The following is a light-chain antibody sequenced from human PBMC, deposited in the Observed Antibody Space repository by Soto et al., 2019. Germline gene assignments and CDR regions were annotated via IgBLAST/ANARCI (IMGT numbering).Light chain of an antibody. CDR2: AAS. CDR3: QQYYSTPLT. V-gene: IGKV1-9*01. Sequence: IQLTQSPSSLSASVGDSVTITCRASQGISSFLAWYQQKPGKAPKLLIYAASTLQSGVPSRFSGSGSGTDFTLTISSLQAEDVAVYYCQQYYSTPLTFGQGTRLEIK. CDR1: QGISSF. J-gene: IGKJ5*01.